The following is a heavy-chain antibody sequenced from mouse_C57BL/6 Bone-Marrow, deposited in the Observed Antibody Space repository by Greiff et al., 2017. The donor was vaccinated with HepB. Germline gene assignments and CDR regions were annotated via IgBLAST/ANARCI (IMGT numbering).Heavy chain of an antibody. V-gene: IGHV14-4*01. D-gene: IGHD1-1*01. CDR2: IDPENGDT. J-gene: IGHJ2*01. CDR1: GFNIKDDY. Sequence: VQLQQSGAELVRQGASVKLSCTASGFNIKDDYMHWVKQRPEQGLEWIGWIDPENGDTEYASKFQGKATITADTSSNTAYLQLSSLTSEDTAVYYCTGRYYYGSSFDYWGQGTTLTVSS. CDR3: TGRYYYGSSFDY.